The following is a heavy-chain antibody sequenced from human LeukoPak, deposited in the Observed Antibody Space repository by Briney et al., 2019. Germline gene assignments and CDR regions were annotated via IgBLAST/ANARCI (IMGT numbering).Heavy chain of an antibody. CDR2: MSTSSSYI. D-gene: IGHD2-2*02. CDR3: ARAGYCSSTSCYMGSCDY. Sequence: PGGSLRLSCAASGFSFSSYSMNWVRQAPGKGLEWVSSMSTSSSYIYYADSVKGRFTISRDNAKNSLYLQMNSLRAEDTAVYYCARAGYCSSTSCYMGSCDYWGQGTLVTVSS. CDR1: GFSFSSYS. J-gene: IGHJ4*02. V-gene: IGHV3-21*03.